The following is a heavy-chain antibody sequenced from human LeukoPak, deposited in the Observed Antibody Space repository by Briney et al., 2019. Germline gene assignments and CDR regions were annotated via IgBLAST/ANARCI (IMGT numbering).Heavy chain of an antibody. V-gene: IGHV3-23*01. CDR2: ISGSGGST. J-gene: IGHJ4*02. CDR1: GFTFSSYA. D-gene: IGHD2-2*01. Sequence: PGGSLRLSCAASGFTFSSYAMSWVRQAPGKGLEWVSAISGSGGSTYYADSVKGRFTISRDNSKNTLYLQMNSLRAEDTAVYYCAKLDCSSTGCYEDYWGQGTLVTVSS. CDR3: AKLDCSSTGCYEDY.